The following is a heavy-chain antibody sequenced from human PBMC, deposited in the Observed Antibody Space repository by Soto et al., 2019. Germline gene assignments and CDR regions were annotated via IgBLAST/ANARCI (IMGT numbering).Heavy chain of an antibody. J-gene: IGHJ6*03. Sequence: PSETLSLTCAVYGGSFSGYYWSWIRQPPGKGLEWIGEINHSGSTNYNPSLKSRVTISVDTSKNQFSLKLSSVTAADTAVYYCAGILPADYYYMDVWGKGTTVTVS. CDR3: AGILPADYYYMDV. V-gene: IGHV4-34*01. CDR2: INHSGST. CDR1: GGSFSGYY. D-gene: IGHD2-15*01.